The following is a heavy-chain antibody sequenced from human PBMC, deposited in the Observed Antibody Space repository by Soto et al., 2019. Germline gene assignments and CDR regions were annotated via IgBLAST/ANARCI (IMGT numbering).Heavy chain of an antibody. J-gene: IGHJ4*02. Sequence: GGSLRLSCAASGFTFSSYAMSWVRQAPGKGLEWVSAISGSGGSTYYADSVKGRFTISRDNSKNTLYLQMNSLRAEDTAVYYCAMLLLWFGELLSDIDYWGQGTLVTVSS. CDR3: AMLLLWFGELLSDIDY. V-gene: IGHV3-23*01. D-gene: IGHD3-10*01. CDR2: ISGSGGST. CDR1: GFTFSSYA.